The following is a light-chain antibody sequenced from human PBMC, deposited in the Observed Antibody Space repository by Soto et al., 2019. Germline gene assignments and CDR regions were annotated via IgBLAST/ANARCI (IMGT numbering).Light chain of an antibody. J-gene: IGLJ1*01. V-gene: IGLV1-44*01. CDR2: SNH. CDR3: AAWDDSLNGLYV. CDR1: SGSLS. Sequence: QSVLTQPPSASGTPGQRLTISCSASSGSLSVDWYQHLPGTAPKLLIQSNHQRPSGVPDRFSGSKSGTSASLAISGLQSEEDADYYCAAWDDSLNGLYVFGTGTKVTVL.